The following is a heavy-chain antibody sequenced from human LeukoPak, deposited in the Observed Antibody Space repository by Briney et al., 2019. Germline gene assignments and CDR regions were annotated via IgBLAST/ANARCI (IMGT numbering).Heavy chain of an antibody. CDR1: GFTFSSYA. Sequence: PGGSLRLSCAASGFTFSSYAMHWVRQAPGKGLEWVAVISYDGSNKYYADSVKGRFTISRDNSKNTLYLQMNSLRAEDTAVYYGARGGRYYYDSSGLDYGGQGTLVTVSS. J-gene: IGHJ4*02. CDR2: ISYDGSNK. D-gene: IGHD3-22*01. V-gene: IGHV3-30-3*01. CDR3: ARGGRYYYDSSGLDY.